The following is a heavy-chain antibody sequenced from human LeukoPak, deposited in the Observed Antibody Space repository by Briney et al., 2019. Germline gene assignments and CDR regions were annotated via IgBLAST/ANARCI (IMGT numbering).Heavy chain of an antibody. CDR2: IKSKTDGGTT. V-gene: IGHV3-15*01. CDR3: TTDPIPSSPYYYYGMDV. Sequence: GGSLRPSCAASGFTFSNAWMSWVRQAPGKGLEWVGRIKSKTDGGTTDYAAPVKGRFTISRDDSKNTLYLQMNSLKTEDTAVYYCTTDPIPSSPYYYYGMDVWGQGTTVTVSS. J-gene: IGHJ6*02. CDR1: GFTFSNAW.